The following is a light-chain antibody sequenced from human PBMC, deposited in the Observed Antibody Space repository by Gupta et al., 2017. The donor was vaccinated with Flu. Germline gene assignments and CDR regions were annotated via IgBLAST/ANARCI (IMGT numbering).Light chain of an antibody. CDR2: DTF. J-gene: IGLJ3*02. V-gene: IGLV7-46*01. Sequence: QAVVTQEPSLTVSPGGTVTLTCGSSTGAVTSGHYPFWFQQKPGQAPRTLIYDTFNKHSWTPARFSGSLLGGKAALTLSGAQPEDEAEYYCLLSYSGSRGVFGGGTKLTV. CDR3: LLSYSGSRGV. CDR1: TGAVTSGHY.